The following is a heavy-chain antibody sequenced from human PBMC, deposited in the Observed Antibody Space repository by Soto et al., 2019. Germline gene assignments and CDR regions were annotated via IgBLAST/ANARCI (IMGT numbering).Heavy chain of an antibody. V-gene: IGHV5-10-1*01. CDR1: GYSFTSYW. D-gene: IGHD3-3*01. CDR3: GGHGDFWSGDAFDI. Sequence: GESLKISCKGSGYSFTSYWISWVRQMPGKGLEWMGRIDPSDSYTNYSPSFQGHVTISADKSISTAYLQWSSLKASDTAMYYCGGHGDFWSGDAFDIWGQGTMVTVSS. J-gene: IGHJ3*02. CDR2: IDPSDSYT.